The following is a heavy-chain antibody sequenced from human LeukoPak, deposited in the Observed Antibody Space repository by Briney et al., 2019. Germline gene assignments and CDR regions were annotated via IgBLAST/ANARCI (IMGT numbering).Heavy chain of an antibody. Sequence: SETLSLTCTVSGGSIGSNYWTWIRQPPGKGLEYIGYIYYTGGTNYNPSLKSRVTISVDTSKNQFSLKLTSVTAADTAVYFCAKYGNSGRVIDSWGQGTLVTVA. CDR1: GGSIGSNY. CDR2: IYYTGGT. CDR3: AKYGNSGRVIDS. V-gene: IGHV4-59*08. D-gene: IGHD5-12*01. J-gene: IGHJ4*02.